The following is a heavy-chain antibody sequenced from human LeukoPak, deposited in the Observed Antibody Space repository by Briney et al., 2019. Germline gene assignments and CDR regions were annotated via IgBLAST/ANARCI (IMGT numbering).Heavy chain of an antibody. CDR1: GGSISTYY. J-gene: IGHJ6*03. Sequence: SETLSPTCTVSGGSISTYYWGWIRQPPGKGLEWIGSIYYSGSTYYNPSLQSRVTISVDTSKNQFSLKLNSVTAADTAVYYCASFYCSGGSCYQYFSYYYMDVWGKGTTVTISS. V-gene: IGHV4-39*01. D-gene: IGHD2-15*01. CDR3: ASFYCSGGSCYQYFSYYYMDV. CDR2: IYYSGST.